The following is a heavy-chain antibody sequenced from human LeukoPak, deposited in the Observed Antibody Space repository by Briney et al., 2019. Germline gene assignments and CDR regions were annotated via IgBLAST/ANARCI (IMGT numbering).Heavy chain of an antibody. V-gene: IGHV2-5*02. CDR3: AHAGGLGVLLRWDY. D-gene: IGHD2-15*01. Sequence: SGPTLVNPTQTLTLNCTFSGFSLSTSGVGVGWIRQPPGKALEWLALIYWDDDKRYSPSLKSRLTITKDTSKNQVVLTMTNTDPVDTATYYCAHAGGLGVLLRWDYWGQGTLVTVSS. J-gene: IGHJ4*02. CDR2: IYWDDDK. CDR1: GFSLSTSGVG.